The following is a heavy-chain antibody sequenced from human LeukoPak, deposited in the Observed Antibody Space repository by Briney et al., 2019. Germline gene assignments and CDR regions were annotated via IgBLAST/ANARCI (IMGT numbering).Heavy chain of an antibody. CDR1: GGSVSSYY. V-gene: IGHV4-59*02. J-gene: IGHJ4*02. CDR3: ARGVYIAAAQYGY. CDR2: IYYSGTT. D-gene: IGHD6-13*01. Sequence: SETLSLTCTVSGGSVSSYYWSWIRQPPGKGLEWIGYIYYSGTTNYNPSLKSRVTISVDTSKNQFSLKLSSATAADTAVYYCARGVYIAAAQYGYWGQGTLVTVSS.